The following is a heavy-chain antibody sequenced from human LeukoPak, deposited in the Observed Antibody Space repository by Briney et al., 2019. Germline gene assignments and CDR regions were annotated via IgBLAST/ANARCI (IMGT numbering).Heavy chain of an antibody. CDR1: GGSISSYY. CDR2: MYYSGST. Sequence: PSETLSLTCTVSGGSISSYYWSWIRQPPGKGLEWIGYMYYSGSTNYNPSLKSRVTISVDMSKNQFSLKVGSVTAADTAVYYCARRVTSNWFDPWGQGTLVTVSS. J-gene: IGHJ5*02. V-gene: IGHV4-59*08. CDR3: ARRVTSNWFDP. D-gene: IGHD2-21*02.